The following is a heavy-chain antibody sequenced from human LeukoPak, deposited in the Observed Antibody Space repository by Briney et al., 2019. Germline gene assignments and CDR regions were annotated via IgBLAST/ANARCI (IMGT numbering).Heavy chain of an antibody. CDR3: AKERAGYSNPYYFDY. CDR1: GFTFSTYA. Sequence: PGGSLRLSCAASGFTFSTYAMSCVRQAPGKGLEWVLTISGSGANTYYAASVKGRFTISRDNSKNTRNLHMNSPKPEDTPVYYCAKERAGYSNPYYFDYWGQGTLVTVSS. V-gene: IGHV3-23*01. CDR2: ISGSGANT. J-gene: IGHJ4*02. D-gene: IGHD3-9*01.